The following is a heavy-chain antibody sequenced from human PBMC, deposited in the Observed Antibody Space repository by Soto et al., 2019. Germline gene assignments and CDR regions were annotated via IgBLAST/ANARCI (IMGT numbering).Heavy chain of an antibody. D-gene: IGHD6-19*01. V-gene: IGHV1-8*01. CDR1: GYTFTSYD. CDR3: ARGGHSSGWYDYYFDY. J-gene: IGHJ4*02. CDR2: MNPNSGNT. Sequence: ASVKVSCKXSGYTFTSYDINWVRQATGQGLEWMGWMNPNSGNTGYAQKFQGRVTMTRNTSISTAYMELSSLRSEDTAVYYCARGGHSSGWYDYYFDYWGQGTLVTVSS.